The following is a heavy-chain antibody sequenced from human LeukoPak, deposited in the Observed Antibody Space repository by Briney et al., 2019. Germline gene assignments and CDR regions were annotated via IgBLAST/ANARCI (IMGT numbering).Heavy chain of an antibody. Sequence: ASVKVSCKASGGTFSSYAISWVRQAPGQGLEWMGGIIPIFGTANYAQKFQGRVTITADESTSTAYMELSSLRSEDTAVYYCARGGISRSYDSSGYYLDYWGQGTLVTVSS. J-gene: IGHJ4*02. CDR2: IIPIFGTA. V-gene: IGHV1-69*13. CDR1: GGTFSSYA. D-gene: IGHD3-22*01. CDR3: ARGGISRSYDSSGYYLDY.